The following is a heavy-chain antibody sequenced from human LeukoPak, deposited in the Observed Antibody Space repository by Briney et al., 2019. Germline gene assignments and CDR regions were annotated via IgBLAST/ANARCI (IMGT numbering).Heavy chain of an antibody. CDR2: IYYTGST. D-gene: IGHD5-18*01. CDR1: GVSISSYY. J-gene: IGHJ4*02. V-gene: IGHV4-59*01. Sequence: SETLSLTCTVSGVSISSYYWSWIRQPPGKGLEWIGYIYYTGSTYYNSSLKSRVTISLDTPKNQFSLKLSSVTAADTAVYYCARCGYNYGSGYHFDYWGQGTLVTVSS. CDR3: ARCGYNYGSGYHFDY.